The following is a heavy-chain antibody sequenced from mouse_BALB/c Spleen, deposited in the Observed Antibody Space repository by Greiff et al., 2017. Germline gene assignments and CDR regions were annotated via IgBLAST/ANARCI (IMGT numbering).Heavy chain of an antibody. D-gene: IGHD1-1*01. CDR1: GYTFTSYW. CDR2: IDPSDSYT. J-gene: IGHJ4*01. V-gene: IGHV1-69*02. Sequence: QVQLQQPGAELVKPGASVKLSCKASGYTFTSYWMHWVKQRPGQGLEWIGEIDPSDSYTNYNQKFKGKATLTVDKSSSTAYMQLSSLTSEDSAVYYCARWDYYGSNLYAMDYWGQGTSVTVSS. CDR3: ARWDYYGSNLYAMDY.